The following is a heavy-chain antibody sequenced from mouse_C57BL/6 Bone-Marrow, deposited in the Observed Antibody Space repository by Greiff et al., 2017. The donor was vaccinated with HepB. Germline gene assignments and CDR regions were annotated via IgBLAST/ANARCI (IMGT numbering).Heavy chain of an antibody. Sequence: VQLQQSGPVLVKPGASVKMSCKASGYTFTDYYMNWVKQSHGKSLEWIGVINPYNGGTSYNQKFKGKATLTVDKSSSTAYMELNSLTSEDSAVYYCARPRLITTVVYYYAMDYWGQGTSVTVSS. D-gene: IGHD1-1*01. CDR2: INPYNGGT. CDR1: GYTFTDYY. J-gene: IGHJ4*01. CDR3: ARPRLITTVVYYYAMDY. V-gene: IGHV1-19*01.